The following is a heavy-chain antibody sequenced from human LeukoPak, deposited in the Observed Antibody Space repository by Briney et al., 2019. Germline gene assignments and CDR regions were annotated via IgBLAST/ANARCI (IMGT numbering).Heavy chain of an antibody. CDR2: ISGSGGST. J-gene: IGHJ4*02. Sequence: GGSLRLSCAASGFTGSNNYVSWVRQAPGKGLEWVSAISGSGGSTYYADSVKGRFTISRDNSKNTLYLQMNSLRAEDTAVYYCAKLAVAGRKYFDHWGQGTLVTVSS. V-gene: IGHV3-23*01. CDR3: AKLAVAGRKYFDH. D-gene: IGHD6-19*01. CDR1: GFTGSNNY.